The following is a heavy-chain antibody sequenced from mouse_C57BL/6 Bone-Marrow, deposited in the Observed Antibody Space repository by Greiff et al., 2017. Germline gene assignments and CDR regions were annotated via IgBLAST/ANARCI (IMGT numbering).Heavy chain of an antibody. CDR3: AMDYDSTRFAY. CDR2: INTNYGTT. J-gene: IGHJ3*01. CDR1: GYSFTDYN. D-gene: IGHD1-1*01. V-gene: IGHV1-39*01. Sequence: VQLKQSGPEQVKPGASVKISCKASGYSFTDYNMNWVKQSNGKSLEWIGVINTNYGTTSYNQKFKGKATLTVDQSSSTVYMQLNSLTSEYSAVYYCAMDYDSTRFAYWGQGTLVTVSA.